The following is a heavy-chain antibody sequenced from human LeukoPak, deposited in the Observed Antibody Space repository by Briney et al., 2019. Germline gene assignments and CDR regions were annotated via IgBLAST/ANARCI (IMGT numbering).Heavy chain of an antibody. CDR3: ARADLAGYQEDFDF. CDR1: GFTFSSYS. J-gene: IGHJ4*02. D-gene: IGHD3-9*01. Sequence: KAGGSLRLSCAASGFTFSSYSMNWVRQAPGKGLEWVSSISSSSSYIYYADSVKGRFTISRDNAKNSLYLQMNSLRAEDTAVYYCARADLAGYQEDFDFWGQGALVTVSS. V-gene: IGHV3-21*01. CDR2: ISSSSSYI.